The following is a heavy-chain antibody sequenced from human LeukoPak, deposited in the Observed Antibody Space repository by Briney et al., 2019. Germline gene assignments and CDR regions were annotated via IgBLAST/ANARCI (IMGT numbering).Heavy chain of an antibody. D-gene: IGHD4-17*01. V-gene: IGHV3-74*01. CDR1: GFTFSSYW. J-gene: IGHJ4*02. CDR2: INSDGSST. Sequence: GGSLRLSCAASGFTFSSYWMHWVRQAPGKGLVWVSRINSDGSSTSYADSVKGRFTISRDNAKNTLYLQMNSLRAEDTAVYYCAREETNDYGDYVDYWGQGTLVTVSS. CDR3: AREETNDYGDYVDY.